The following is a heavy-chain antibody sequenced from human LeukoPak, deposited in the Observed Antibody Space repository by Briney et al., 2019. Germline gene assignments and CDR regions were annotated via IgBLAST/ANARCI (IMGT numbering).Heavy chain of an antibody. J-gene: IGHJ2*01. V-gene: IGHV3-13*01. CDR1: GFTFSEYD. CDR2: IGVGGDT. CDR3: AREYCSTTRCTGGYFLDL. Sequence: PGGSLRLSCAASGFTFSEYDFHWVRQAPGQGLEWVSAIGVGGDTYYPASLKGRFTISRENGMNSVYLQMNSLRAGDTAVYYCAREYCSTTRCTGGYFLDLWGRGILVTVSS. D-gene: IGHD2-2*01.